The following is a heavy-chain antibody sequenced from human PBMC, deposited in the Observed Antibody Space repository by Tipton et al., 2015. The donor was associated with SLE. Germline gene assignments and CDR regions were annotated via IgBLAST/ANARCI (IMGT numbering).Heavy chain of an antibody. Sequence: TLSLTCAVHDGSLSNYYWSWFRRPPGRGLEWIGEITRRGKTNYNPSLKSRVTISVDTSKNQFSLKLRSATAADTAVYYCAREYSGYDYRTFDHWGQGTLVTVSS. CDR3: AREYSGYDYRTFDH. J-gene: IGHJ4*02. V-gene: IGHV4-34*01. CDR1: DGSLSNYY. CDR2: ITRRGKT. D-gene: IGHD5-12*01.